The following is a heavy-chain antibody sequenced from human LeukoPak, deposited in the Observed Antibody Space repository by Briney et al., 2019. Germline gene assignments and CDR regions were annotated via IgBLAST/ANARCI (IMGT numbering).Heavy chain of an antibody. Sequence: SVKVSCKASGGTINNHGMNWVRQAPGQGLEWMGMIIPKFGIAHYARKFQGRVTITADKSTSTAYMELSSLRSEDTAVYYCARDHGSYSYYFDYWGQGTLVTVSS. CDR2: IIPKFGIA. CDR1: GGTINNHG. CDR3: ARDHGSYSYYFDY. V-gene: IGHV1-69*04. D-gene: IGHD1-26*01. J-gene: IGHJ4*02.